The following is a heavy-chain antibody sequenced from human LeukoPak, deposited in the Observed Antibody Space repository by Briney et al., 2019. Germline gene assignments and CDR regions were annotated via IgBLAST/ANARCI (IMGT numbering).Heavy chain of an antibody. D-gene: IGHD3-10*01. Sequence: PSETLSLTCAVHGGSFSGYYWSWIRQPPGKGLEWIGEINHSGSTNYNPSLKSRVTISVDTSKNQFSLKLSSVTAADTAVYYCARDYYGSGSYRGKYGMDVWGQGTTVTVSS. J-gene: IGHJ6*02. CDR1: GGSFSGYY. V-gene: IGHV4-34*01. CDR2: INHSGST. CDR3: ARDYYGSGSYRGKYGMDV.